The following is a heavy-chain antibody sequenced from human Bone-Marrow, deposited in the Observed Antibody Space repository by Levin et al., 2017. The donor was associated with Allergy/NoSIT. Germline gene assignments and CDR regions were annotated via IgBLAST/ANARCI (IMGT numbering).Heavy chain of an antibody. Sequence: GESLKISCRASGYTFINYYIDWVRQAPGQGLEWVGSFIYNSGDTIYGPKFQGRVTLTGDASISTVYMELTRLTSDDTAVYYCVRELAIGPWGQGTLVTVSS. D-gene: IGHD3-16*01. J-gene: IGHJ5*02. CDR3: VRELAIGP. CDR2: FIYNSGDT. V-gene: IGHV1-2*02. CDR1: GYTFINYY.